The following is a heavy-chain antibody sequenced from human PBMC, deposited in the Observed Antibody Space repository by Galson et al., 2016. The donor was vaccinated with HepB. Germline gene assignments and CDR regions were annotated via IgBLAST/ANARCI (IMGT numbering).Heavy chain of an antibody. J-gene: IGHJ6*02. V-gene: IGHV3-9*02. Sequence: SLRLSCAVSGFNSRDYGLHWVRQVPGKGLEWVSGILLGGGKAGYADSVQGRFTIPSYNAKNSLYLQMTSLRVDDTAMYCCTKDFRPGRGDVWGQGTTVTVSS. CDR3: TKDFRPGRGDV. CDR2: ILLGGGKA. CDR1: GFNSRDYG. D-gene: IGHD7-27*01.